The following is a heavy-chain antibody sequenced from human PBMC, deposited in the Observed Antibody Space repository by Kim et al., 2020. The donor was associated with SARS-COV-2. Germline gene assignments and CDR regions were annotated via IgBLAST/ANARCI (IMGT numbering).Heavy chain of an antibody. Sequence: KGGLTITRENTKNSLYCKMNSLRAEDTAVYYCARDPYGSGSYYFDYWGQGTLVTVSS. D-gene: IGHD3-10*01. J-gene: IGHJ4*02. V-gene: IGHV3-11*04. CDR3: ARDPYGSGSYYFDY.